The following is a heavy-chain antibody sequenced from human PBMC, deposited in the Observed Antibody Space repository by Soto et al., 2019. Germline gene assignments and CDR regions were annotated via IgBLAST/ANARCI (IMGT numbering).Heavy chain of an antibody. CDR2: IYHSGMT. D-gene: IGHD3-10*01. J-gene: IGHJ4*02. V-gene: IGHV4-4*02. CDR3: ARRWGEGRVDY. CDR1: GGSISSSNW. Sequence: QVQLQESGPGLVKPSGTLSLTCAVSGGSISSSNWWSWVRQPPGKGLHWIGEIYHSGMTNYIPSLRSPVTISVAKSRNQFPLKLSSLTAADTAVYYCARRWGEGRVDYWGQGTLVTVSA.